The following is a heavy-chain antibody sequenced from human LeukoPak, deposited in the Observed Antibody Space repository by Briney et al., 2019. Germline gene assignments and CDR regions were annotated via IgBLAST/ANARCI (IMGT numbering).Heavy chain of an antibody. CDR2: ISYDGSNK. D-gene: IGHD3-10*01. V-gene: IGHV3-30*18. Sequence: PGGSLRLSCAASGFTFSSYGMHWVRQAPGKGLEWVAVISYDGSNKYYADSVKGRFTISRDNSKNTLCLQMNSLRAEDTAVYYCGNGNYYGSGSYWGAFDIGGQGTMVTVSS. CDR3: GNGNYYGSGSYWGAFDI. J-gene: IGHJ3*02. CDR1: GFTFSSYG.